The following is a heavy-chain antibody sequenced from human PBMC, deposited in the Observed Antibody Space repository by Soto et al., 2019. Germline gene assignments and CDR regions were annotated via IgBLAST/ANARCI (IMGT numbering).Heavy chain of an antibody. CDR2: IYHSGNT. CDR3: ARIAAAGTRFDY. Sequence: QVQLQESGPGLVKPSGTLSLTCAVSGGSISSTNWWSWVRQPPGKGLEWIGEIYHSGNTNSNPSLKTRVTISVGKSKNQFSLKLSSVTAADTAVYFCARIAAAGTRFDYWGQGTLVTVSS. J-gene: IGHJ4*02. CDR1: GGSISSTNW. V-gene: IGHV4-4*02. D-gene: IGHD6-13*01.